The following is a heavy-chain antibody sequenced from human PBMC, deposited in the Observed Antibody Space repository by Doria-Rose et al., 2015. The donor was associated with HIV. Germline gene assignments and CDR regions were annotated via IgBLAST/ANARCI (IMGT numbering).Heavy chain of an antibody. CDR3: AKDAYTRLSYGDPDY. CDR1: QFSFNNYG. CDR2: IRYDGSDK. Sequence: QVQLVQSGGGVVKPGGSLRLSCQASQFSFNNYGMHWVRQALGQGLEWVAFIRYDGSDKYYAGSVRGRFTISRDNSKNTLYLQMNSLRTEDTAIYYCAKDAYTRLSYGDPDYWGQGTLVTVSS. D-gene: IGHD4-17*01. V-gene: IGHV3-30*02. J-gene: IGHJ4*02.